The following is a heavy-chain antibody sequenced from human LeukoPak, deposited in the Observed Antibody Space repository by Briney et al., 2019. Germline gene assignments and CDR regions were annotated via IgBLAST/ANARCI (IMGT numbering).Heavy chain of an antibody. CDR3: ARAGYCGGDCYFGY. CDR1: GGTFSSYA. V-gene: IGHV1-69*13. J-gene: IGHJ4*02. Sequence: ASVKVSCKASGGTFSSYAISWVRQAPGQGLEWMGGIIPIFGTANYAQKFQGRVTITADEPTSTAYMELSSLRSEDTAVYYCARAGYCGGDCYFGYWGQGTLVTVSS. D-gene: IGHD2-21*02. CDR2: IIPIFGTA.